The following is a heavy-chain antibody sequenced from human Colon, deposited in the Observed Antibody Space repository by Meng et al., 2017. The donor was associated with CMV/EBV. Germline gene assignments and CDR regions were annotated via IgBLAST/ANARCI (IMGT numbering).Heavy chain of an antibody. J-gene: IGHJ4*02. CDR2: IYPGDSDT. V-gene: IGHV5-51*01. Sequence: SCRTSGDSFTNYWIGWVRHMPGKGLEWMGVIYPGDSDTRYSPSFQGQVTISVDKSISTTFLQWSSLKASDTAMYYCARHWNSDWPFWGQGTLVTVSS. CDR3: ARHWNSDWPF. D-gene: IGHD2/OR15-2a*01. CDR1: GDSFTNYW.